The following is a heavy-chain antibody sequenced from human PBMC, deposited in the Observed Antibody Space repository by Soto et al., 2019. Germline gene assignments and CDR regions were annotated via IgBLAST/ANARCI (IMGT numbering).Heavy chain of an antibody. Sequence: QVQLVQSGAVVRKPGDSVRISCTTSGYTFTTYYIHWVRLAPGQGLEWMGVINPRGGARNYAQKFQGRATMTADTSTSTVYMELGSLRADDTALFFCARGDVVALPANTRYYFDPWGQGTLVTVSS. J-gene: IGHJ5*02. CDR3: ARGDVVALPANTRYYFDP. D-gene: IGHD3-9*01. CDR2: INPRGGAR. CDR1: GYTFTTYY. V-gene: IGHV1-46*01.